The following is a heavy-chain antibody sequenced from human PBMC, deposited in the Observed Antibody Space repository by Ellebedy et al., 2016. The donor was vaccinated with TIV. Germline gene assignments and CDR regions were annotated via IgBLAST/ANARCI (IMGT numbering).Heavy chain of an antibody. V-gene: IGHV3-7*01. D-gene: IGHD5-12*01. J-gene: IGHJ4*02. CDR1: GFTFTCCA. CDR3: AASIGAPFHS. Sequence: GESLKISCAVSGFTFTCCAMSWVRQAPGKGLEWVANIRQDGTEKYYVDSVKGRFTISRDNAKNSLYLQMNSLRAEDTAVYYCAASIGAPFHSWGQGTLVTVSS. CDR2: IRQDGTEK.